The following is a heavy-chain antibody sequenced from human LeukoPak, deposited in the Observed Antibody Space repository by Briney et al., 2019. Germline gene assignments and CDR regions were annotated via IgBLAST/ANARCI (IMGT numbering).Heavy chain of an antibody. CDR3: ASSGYPYYYYYMDV. Sequence: GGSLRLSCAVSGSTFSSYAMHWVRHAPGKWLEWVSSISSSSSYIYYADSVKGRFTISRDNAKNSLYLQMNSLRAEDTAVYYCASSGYPYYYYYMDVWGKGTTATVSS. CDR1: GSTFSSYA. CDR2: ISSSSSYI. D-gene: IGHD3-9*01. J-gene: IGHJ6*03. V-gene: IGHV3-21*01.